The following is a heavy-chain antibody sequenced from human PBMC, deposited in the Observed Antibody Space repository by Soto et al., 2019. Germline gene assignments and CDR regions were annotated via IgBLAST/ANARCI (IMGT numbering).Heavy chain of an antibody. V-gene: IGHV4-59*01. CDR1: GGSISSYY. J-gene: IGHJ6*02. CDR2: IYYSGST. CDR3: ARDYIEASGDYYGMDV. D-gene: IGHD6-25*01. Sequence: ETLSLTCTVSGGSISSYYWSWIRQPPGKGLEWIGYIYYSGSTNYNPSLKSRVTISVDTSKNQFSLKLSSVTAADTAVYYCARDYIEASGDYYGMDVWGQGTTVTVSS.